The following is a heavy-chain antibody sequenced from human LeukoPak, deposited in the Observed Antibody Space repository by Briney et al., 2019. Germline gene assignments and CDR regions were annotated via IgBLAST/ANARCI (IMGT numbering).Heavy chain of an antibody. Sequence: PGGTLRLSCAASGFTFSNYGMNWVRQAPGKGLEWIGSIYYSGSTYYNPSLKSRVTISVDTSKNQFSLKLSSVTAADTAVYYCAALGYYYDSSGYYPSYYFDYWGQGTLVTVSS. V-gene: IGHV4-59*05. D-gene: IGHD3-22*01. J-gene: IGHJ4*02. CDR1: GFTFSNYGMN. CDR2: IYYSGST. CDR3: AALGYYYDSSGYYPSYYFDY.